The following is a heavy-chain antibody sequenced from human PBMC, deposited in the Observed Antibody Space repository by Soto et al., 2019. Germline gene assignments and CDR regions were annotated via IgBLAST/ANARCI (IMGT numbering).Heavy chain of an antibody. Sequence: PSETLSLTCTVSGGSISDFYWSWIRQPPGKGLEWIGYIYYSGSTNYNPSLKSRVTIPVDTSKNQFSLNLRSMSPADTAVYYCARVGGLAARTFDYWGPGTLVTVSS. CDR1: GGSISDFY. CDR2: IYYSGST. V-gene: IGHV4-59*01. D-gene: IGHD6-6*01. J-gene: IGHJ4*02. CDR3: ARVGGLAARTFDY.